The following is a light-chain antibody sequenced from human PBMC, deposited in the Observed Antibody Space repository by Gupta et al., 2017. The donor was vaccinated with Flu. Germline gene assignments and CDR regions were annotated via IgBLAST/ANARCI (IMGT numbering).Light chain of an antibody. CDR3: QQYYTYCT. CDR2: KAS. Sequence: SPSTLSASVGDRVTITCRASQSISTWLAWYQQKPGKAPKLLISKASTLESGVPSRFSGSGSGTEFTLTSSSLQPDDCATYYCQQYYTYCTFGQGTKLE. J-gene: IGKJ2*02. V-gene: IGKV1-5*03. CDR1: QSISTW.